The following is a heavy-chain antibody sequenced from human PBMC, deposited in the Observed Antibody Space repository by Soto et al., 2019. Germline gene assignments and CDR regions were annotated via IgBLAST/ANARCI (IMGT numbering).Heavy chain of an antibody. CDR3: ARPYSGNYYSFGMDV. V-gene: IGHV3-11*05. CDR2: NSSSSNYR. D-gene: IGHD5-12*01. J-gene: IGHJ6*02. CDR1: GFTFSDYY. Sequence: QVQLVESGGGLVKPGGSLRLSCAASGFTFSDYYMSWIRQAPGKGLEWVSYNSSSSNYRNNADSVKGRFTISRDNAKNSLYLQVNSLRAGDTAVYYCARPYSGNYYSFGMDVWGQGTTVTVCS.